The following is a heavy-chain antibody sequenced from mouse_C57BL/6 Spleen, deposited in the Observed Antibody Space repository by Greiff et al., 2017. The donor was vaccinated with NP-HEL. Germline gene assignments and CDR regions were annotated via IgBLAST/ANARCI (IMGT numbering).Heavy chain of an antibody. CDR2: ISGGGGNT. Sequence: EVQRVESGGGLVKPGGSLKLSCAASGSTFSSYTMSWVRQTPEKRLEWVATISGGGGNTYYQDSVKGRSTISRDTAKHTLYLQMSSLRSEDTALYYCAIHQDIYYGSSYVWYFDVWGTGTTVTVSS. D-gene: IGHD1-1*01. CDR1: GSTFSSYT. J-gene: IGHJ1*03. V-gene: IGHV5-9*01. CDR3: AIHQDIYYGSSYVWYFDV.